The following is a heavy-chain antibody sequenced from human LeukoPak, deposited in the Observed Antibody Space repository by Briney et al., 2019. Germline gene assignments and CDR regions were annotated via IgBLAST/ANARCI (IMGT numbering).Heavy chain of an antibody. CDR2: IYYTGVT. Sequence: SETLSLTCTVSGGPLTISYWSWIPQPPARGLEWVGYIYYTGVTTYHPSLAGRVSMSLDMSKNLISLNLDSVTAADTAVYYCVRGERCGGDCSSRQQWGQGTLVTVSS. CDR1: GGPLTISY. J-gene: IGHJ1*01. D-gene: IGHD2-21*02. V-gene: IGHV4-59*13. CDR3: VRGERCGGDCSSRQQ.